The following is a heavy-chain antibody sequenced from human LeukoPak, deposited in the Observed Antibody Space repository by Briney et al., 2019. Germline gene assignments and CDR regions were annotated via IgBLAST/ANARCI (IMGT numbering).Heavy chain of an antibody. CDR2: IYSGGST. V-gene: IGHV3-53*01. D-gene: IGHD3-22*01. J-gene: IGHJ4*02. CDR1: GFTVSSNY. CDR3: ARDTYYYDSSGYYAVY. Sequence: PGGSLRLSCAASGFTVSSNYMSWVRQAPGKGLEWVSVIYSGGSTYYADSVKGRFTISRDNSKNTLYLQMNSLRAEDTAVYYCARDTYYYDSSGYYAVYWGQGTLVTVSS.